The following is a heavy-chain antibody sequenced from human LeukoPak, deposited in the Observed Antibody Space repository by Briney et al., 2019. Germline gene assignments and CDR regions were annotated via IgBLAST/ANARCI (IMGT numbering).Heavy chain of an antibody. CDR2: IYHSGST. Sequence: PSETLSLTCTVSGYSISSGYYWGCIRQPPGKGREWIGSIYHSGSTYYNPSLKSRVTISVDTSKNQFSLKLSSVTAADTAVYYCARGRSSIAAAGRDYWGQGTLVTVSS. J-gene: IGHJ4*02. CDR3: ARGRSSIAAAGRDY. V-gene: IGHV4-38-2*02. CDR1: GYSISSGYY. D-gene: IGHD6-13*01.